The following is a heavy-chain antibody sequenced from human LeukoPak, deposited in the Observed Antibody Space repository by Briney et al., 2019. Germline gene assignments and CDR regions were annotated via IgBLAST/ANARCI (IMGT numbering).Heavy chain of an antibody. V-gene: IGHV3-43D*03. J-gene: IGHJ6*03. CDR3: AKGRRADCGGDCYSLYYHYYMDV. D-gene: IGHD2-21*02. CDR1: GFTFDNYA. Sequence: GGSLRLSCAASGFTFDNYAMHWVRQAPGKGLEWVSLINWDGGTTYYADSVKGRFTISRDNSKNSLYLQMNSLRAEDSALYHCAKGRRADCGGDCYSLYYHYYMDVWGKGTTVTVSS. CDR2: INWDGGTT.